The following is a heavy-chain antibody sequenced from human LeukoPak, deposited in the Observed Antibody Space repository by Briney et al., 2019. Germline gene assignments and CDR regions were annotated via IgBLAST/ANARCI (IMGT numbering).Heavy chain of an antibody. CDR2: INSDGSST. CDR3: AREGPRVWFDP. V-gene: IGHV3-74*01. CDR1: GFTFSSYW. J-gene: IGHJ5*02. Sequence: GGSLRLSCAAPGFTFSSYWMHWVRQAPGKGLVWVSRINSDGSSTSYADSVKGRFTISRDNAKNTLYLQMNSLRAEDTAVYYCAREGPRVWFDPWGQGTLVTVSS.